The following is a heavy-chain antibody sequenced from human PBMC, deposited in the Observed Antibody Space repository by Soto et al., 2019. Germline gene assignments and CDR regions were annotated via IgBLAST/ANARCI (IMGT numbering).Heavy chain of an antibody. V-gene: IGHV2-5*02. Sequence: QITLKESGPTLVKPTQTLTLTCTFSGFSLSTSGVGVGWIRQPPGKALEWLALIYWDDDKRYSPSLKSRLTITKDTSKNQVVLTMTNMDPVDTATYYCAHRHRRGYSYGSMGGNWFDPWGQGTLVTVSS. D-gene: IGHD5-18*01. CDR3: AHRHRRGYSYGSMGGNWFDP. J-gene: IGHJ5*02. CDR1: GFSLSTSGVG. CDR2: IYWDDDK.